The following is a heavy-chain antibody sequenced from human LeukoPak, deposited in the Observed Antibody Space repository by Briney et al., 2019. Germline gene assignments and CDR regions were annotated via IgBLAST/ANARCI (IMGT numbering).Heavy chain of an antibody. CDR2: ITGSGPYI. CDR1: GFTFSTFA. J-gene: IGHJ4*02. V-gene: IGHV3-21*06. CDR3: VRDVGAVRGEVYFDY. D-gene: IGHD3-16*01. Sequence: GGSLRLPCAASGFTFSTFAMHWVRLSPGKGLEWVSSITGSGPYILYADSVKRRFTISGDNTKNLLYLEMNSLRAEDTAMYYCVRDVGAVRGEVYFDYWGQGTLVTVSS.